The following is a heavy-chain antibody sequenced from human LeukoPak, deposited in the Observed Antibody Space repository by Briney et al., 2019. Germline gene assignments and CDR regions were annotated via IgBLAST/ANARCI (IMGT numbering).Heavy chain of an antibody. D-gene: IGHD3-3*01. CDR3: ARGRGYYDFWSGLNWFDP. CDR1: GGSISNYY. V-gene: IGHV4-59*12. CDR2: IYYSGST. Sequence: SETLSLTCTVSGGSISNYYWSWIRQPPGKGLEWIGYIYYSGSTNYNPSLKSRVTISVDTSKNQFSLKLSSVTAADTAVYYCARGRGYYDFWSGLNWFDPWGQGTLVTVSS. J-gene: IGHJ5*02.